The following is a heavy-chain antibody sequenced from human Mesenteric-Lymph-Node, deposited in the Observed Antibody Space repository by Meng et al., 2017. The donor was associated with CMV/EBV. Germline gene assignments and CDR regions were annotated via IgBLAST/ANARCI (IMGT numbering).Heavy chain of an antibody. J-gene: IGHJ6*02. CDR3: ARISKYTYGVYGMDV. D-gene: IGHD5-18*01. Sequence: GGSLRLSCAASAFTFSTYWMAWIRQAPGKGLEWVANINQDGGELYFVDSVKGRFTVSRDNAKNSLYLEMNSLRAEDTAVYYCARISKYTYGVYGMDVWGQGTTVTVSS. CDR1: AFTFSTYW. V-gene: IGHV3-7*01. CDR2: INQDGGEL.